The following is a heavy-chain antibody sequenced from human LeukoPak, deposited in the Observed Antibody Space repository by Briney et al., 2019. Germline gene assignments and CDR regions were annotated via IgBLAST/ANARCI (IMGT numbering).Heavy chain of an antibody. V-gene: IGHV1-2*02. CDR1: GYTFTAYY. Sequence: DSVKVSCKASGYTFTAYYMHWVRQAPGQGLEWMGWIKCDSGGTDYSRNYRGRVTMTRDPSISAAYMELTRLTSDDTAVYYGVGSNWAAGAAFDSWGQGTQVTVSS. CDR2: IKCDSGGT. D-gene: IGHD6-13*01. J-gene: IGHJ4*02. CDR3: VGSNWAAGAAFDS.